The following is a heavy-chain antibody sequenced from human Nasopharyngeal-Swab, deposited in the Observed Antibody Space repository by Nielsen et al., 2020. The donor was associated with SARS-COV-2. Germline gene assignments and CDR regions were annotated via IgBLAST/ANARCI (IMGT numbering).Heavy chain of an antibody. CDR3: ARVDYGGNSFGMDV. V-gene: IGHV3-30*04. CDR1: GFTFSSYA. J-gene: IGHJ6*02. D-gene: IGHD4-23*01. CDR2: ISYDGSNK. Sequence: GESLKISSAASGFTFSSYAMHWVRQAPGKGLEWVAVISYDGSNKYYADSVKGRFTISRDNSKNTLYLQMNSLRAEDTAVYYCARVDYGGNSFGMDVWGQGTTVTVSS.